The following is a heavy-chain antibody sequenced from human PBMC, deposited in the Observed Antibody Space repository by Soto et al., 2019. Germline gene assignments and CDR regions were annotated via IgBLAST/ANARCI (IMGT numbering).Heavy chain of an antibody. CDR3: ARGGGSDSFDY. J-gene: IGHJ4*02. V-gene: IGHV4-30-2*01. CDR2: INHLETT. D-gene: IGHD1-26*01. CDR1: GASITFGGYS. Sequence: SETLSLTCPVSGASITFGGYSWSWIRQTPGKGLEWIGYINHLETTFYNPSFESRLTLSIDRAKNQFSLKLHSMSAADRAVYFCARGGGSDSFDYWGQGILVTVSS.